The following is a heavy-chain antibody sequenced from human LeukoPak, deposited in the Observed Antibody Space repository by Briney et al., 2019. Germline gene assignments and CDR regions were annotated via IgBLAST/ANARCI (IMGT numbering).Heavy chain of an antibody. J-gene: IGHJ6*03. CDR1: GGSISSYY. Sequence: SETLSLTCTVSGGSISSYYWSWIRQPPGKGLEWIGYIYYSGSTNYNPSLKSRVTISVDTSKNQFSLKLSSVTAADTAVYYCARVYRAYSSSPSYMDVWGKGTTVTVSS. V-gene: IGHV4-59*01. D-gene: IGHD6-6*01. CDR2: IYYSGST. CDR3: ARVYRAYSSSPSYMDV.